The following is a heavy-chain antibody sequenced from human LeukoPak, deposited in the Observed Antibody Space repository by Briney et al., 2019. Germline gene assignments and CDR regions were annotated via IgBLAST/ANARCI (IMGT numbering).Heavy chain of an antibody. CDR2: IIPIFGTA. CDR3: ARGYGGNSFSDYMDV. V-gene: IGHV1-69*13. CDR1: GGTFSSYA. J-gene: IGHJ6*03. D-gene: IGHD4-23*01. Sequence: ASVKVSCKASGGTFSSYAISWVRQAPGQGLEWMGGIIPIFGTANYAQKFQGRVTITADESTSTAYMELSSLRSEDTAVYYCARGYGGNSFSDYMDVWGKGTTVTVSS.